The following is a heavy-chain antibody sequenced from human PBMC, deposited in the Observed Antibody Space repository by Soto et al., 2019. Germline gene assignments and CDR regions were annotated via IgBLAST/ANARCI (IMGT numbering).Heavy chain of an antibody. CDR1: GFIFSNYA. J-gene: IGHJ5*02. Sequence: GGSLRLSCAASGFIFSNYAMSWVRQAPGKGLEWVSAISGSVSRTYYAESVEGRFTISRDNSKNTLSLQMNSLRAEDTAVYYCAKDACSDTNCYGSFDPWGQGTLVTVSS. D-gene: IGHD2-2*01. V-gene: IGHV3-23*01. CDR2: ISGSVSRT. CDR3: AKDACSDTNCYGSFDP.